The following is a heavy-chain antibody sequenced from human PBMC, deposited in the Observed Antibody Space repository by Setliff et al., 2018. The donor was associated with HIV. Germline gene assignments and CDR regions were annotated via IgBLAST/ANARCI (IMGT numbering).Heavy chain of an antibody. D-gene: IGHD3-3*01. J-gene: IGHJ4*02. CDR3: ARDKAVNSWSGYYTPTAMYYCIRRRRAPGTEDLEAV. CDR1: GGSFSGYY. Sequence: NPSETLSLTCAVYGGSFSGYYWTWIRQPPGKGLEWIGQINHSGSTNYNPSLKSRVTMSVDRSKNQFSLRLNSVTAADTAVYYCARDKAVNSWSGYYTPTAMYYCIRRRRAPGTEDLEAVWGQGTLVTVSS. V-gene: IGHV4-34*01. CDR2: INHSGST.